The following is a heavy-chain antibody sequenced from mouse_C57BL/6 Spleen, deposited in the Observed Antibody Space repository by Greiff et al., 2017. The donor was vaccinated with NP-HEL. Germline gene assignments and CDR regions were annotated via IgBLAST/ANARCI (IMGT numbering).Heavy chain of an antibody. Sequence: VQLKQSVAELVRPGASVKLSCTASGFNIKNTYMHWVKQRPEQGLEWIGRIDPANGNTKYAPKFQGKATITADKSSNTAYLQLSSLTSEDTAIYYCARSYYGSSPYYYAMDYWGQGTSVTVSS. V-gene: IGHV14-3*01. D-gene: IGHD1-1*01. CDR2: IDPANGNT. J-gene: IGHJ4*01. CDR1: GFNIKNTY. CDR3: ARSYYGSSPYYYAMDY.